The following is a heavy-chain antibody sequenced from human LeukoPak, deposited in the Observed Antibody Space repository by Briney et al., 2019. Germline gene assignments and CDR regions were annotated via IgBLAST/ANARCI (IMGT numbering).Heavy chain of an antibody. J-gene: IGHJ4*02. D-gene: IGHD1-1*01. CDR3: ARDNDGTLGY. CDR1: GGSISSYY. CDR2: IYYSGST. V-gene: IGHV4-59*01. Sequence: PSETLSLTCTVSGGSISSYYWSWIRQPPGKGLEWIGYIYYSGSTNYNPSLKSRVTISVDTSKNQFSLKLSSVTAADTAVYYCARDNDGTLGYWGQGTLVTVSS.